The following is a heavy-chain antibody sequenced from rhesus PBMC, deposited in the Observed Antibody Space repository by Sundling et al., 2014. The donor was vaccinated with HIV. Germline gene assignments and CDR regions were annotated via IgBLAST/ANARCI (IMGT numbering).Heavy chain of an antibody. J-gene: IGHJ4*01. CDR3: AREGDGIAAGLEY. CDR1: GDSMNRNY. D-gene: IGHD6-13*01. Sequence: QVQLQESGPGLLKPSETLSLTCAVSGDSMNRNYWNWIRQAPGKGLEWIGYISDTSGNTDYNPSLKSRVTISTDTSKNQFYLKLSSVTAADTAVYYCAREGDGIAAGLEYWGQGVLVTVSS. CDR2: ISDTSGNT. V-gene: IGHV4-165*01.